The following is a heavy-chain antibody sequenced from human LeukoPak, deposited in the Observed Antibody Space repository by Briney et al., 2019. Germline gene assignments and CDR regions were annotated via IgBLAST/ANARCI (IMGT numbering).Heavy chain of an antibody. CDR1: GFTFSSYG. Sequence: GRSLRLSCAAPGFTFSSYGMHWVRQAPGKGLEWVAVISYDGSNKYYADSVKGRFTISRDNSKNTLYLQMNSLRAEDTAVYYCATSVVVAANPNYWGQGTLVTVSS. D-gene: IGHD2-15*01. V-gene: IGHV3-30*03. CDR3: ATSVVVAANPNY. CDR2: ISYDGSNK. J-gene: IGHJ4*02.